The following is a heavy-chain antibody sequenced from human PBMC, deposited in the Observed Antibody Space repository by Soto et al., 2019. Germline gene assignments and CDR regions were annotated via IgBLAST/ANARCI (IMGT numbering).Heavy chain of an antibody. V-gene: IGHV3-48*03. Sequence: GGSLRLSCAASGFTFSSYEMNWVRQAPGKWLEWVSYISSSGSTIYYADSVKGRFTISRDNAKNSLYLQMDSLRAEDTAVYYCARDCSGGSCFSAYYYGMDIWGQGTTVT. D-gene: IGHD2-15*01. CDR3: ARDCSGGSCFSAYYYGMDI. CDR1: GFTFSSYE. CDR2: ISSSGSTI. J-gene: IGHJ6*02.